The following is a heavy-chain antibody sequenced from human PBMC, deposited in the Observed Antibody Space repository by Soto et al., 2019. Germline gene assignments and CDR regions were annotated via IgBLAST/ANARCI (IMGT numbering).Heavy chain of an antibody. CDR3: ARDLYYYGSGSYYGEYYYYGMDV. CDR1: GFTFSSYG. J-gene: IGHJ6*02. V-gene: IGHV3-33*01. Sequence: QVQLVESGGGVVQPGRSLRLSCAASGFTFSSYGMHWVRQAPGKGLEWVAVIWYDGSNKYYADSVKGRFTISRDNSKNTLYLQMNSLRAEDTAVYYCARDLYYYGSGSYYGEYYYYGMDVWGQGTTVTVSS. CDR2: IWYDGSNK. D-gene: IGHD3-10*01.